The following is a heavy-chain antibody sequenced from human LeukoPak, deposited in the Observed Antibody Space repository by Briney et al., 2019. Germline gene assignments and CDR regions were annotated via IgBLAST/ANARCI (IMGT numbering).Heavy chain of an antibody. CDR1: GYSISSGYY. Sequence: SETLSLTCTVSGYSISSGYYWGWNRQPPGKGLEWIGSIYHSGSTYYNPSLKSRVTISVDTSKNQFSLKLSSVTAADTAVYYCARDRKQQLENWFDPWGQGTLVTVSS. V-gene: IGHV4-38-2*02. CDR3: ARDRKQQLENWFDP. J-gene: IGHJ5*02. D-gene: IGHD6-13*01. CDR2: IYHSGST.